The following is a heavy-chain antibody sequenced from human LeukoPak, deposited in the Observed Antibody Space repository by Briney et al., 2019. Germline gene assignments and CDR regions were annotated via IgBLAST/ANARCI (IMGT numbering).Heavy chain of an antibody. Sequence: ASVKVSCKASGGTFSCYAISWVRQAPGQGLEWMGGIIPIFGTANYAQKFQGRVTITTDESTSTAYMELSSLRSEDTAVYYCARGRGYSGYDSSGELTDFDYWGQGTLVTVSS. J-gene: IGHJ4*02. CDR3: ARGRGYSGYDSSGELTDFDY. CDR1: GGTFSCYA. CDR2: IIPIFGTA. V-gene: IGHV1-69*05. D-gene: IGHD5-12*01.